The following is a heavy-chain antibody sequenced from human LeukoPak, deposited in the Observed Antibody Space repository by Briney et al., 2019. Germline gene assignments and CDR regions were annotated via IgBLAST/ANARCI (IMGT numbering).Heavy chain of an antibody. D-gene: IGHD3-10*01. Sequence: LSLTCAVYGGSFSGYYWTWIRQAPGKGLEWVSSISSAAISLHYTDSVKGRFTISRDNAKNSLYLEMSSLRVEDTAVYYCAKDFGSGIIDPFDSWGQGTLVTVSS. V-gene: IGHV3-11*01. CDR1: GGSFSGYY. J-gene: IGHJ4*02. CDR2: ISSAAISL. CDR3: AKDFGSGIIDPFDS.